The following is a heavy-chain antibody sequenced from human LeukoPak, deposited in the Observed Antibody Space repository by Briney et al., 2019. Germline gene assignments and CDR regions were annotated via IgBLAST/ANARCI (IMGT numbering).Heavy chain of an antibody. CDR2: ISSSGSTI. CDR3: ARGEVAFGGVKGY. Sequence: QPGGSLRLSCAASGFTFSSYEMNWVRLAPGKGLEWVSHISSSGSTIYYADSVKGRFTISRDNAKNSLYLQMNSLRAEDTAVYYCARGEVAFGGVKGYWGQGTLVTVSS. V-gene: IGHV3-48*03. J-gene: IGHJ4*02. D-gene: IGHD3-16*01. CDR1: GFTFSSYE.